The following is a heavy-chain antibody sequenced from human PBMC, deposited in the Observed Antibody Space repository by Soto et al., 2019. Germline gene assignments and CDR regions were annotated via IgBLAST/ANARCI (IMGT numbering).Heavy chain of an antibody. CDR3: AGRGCNSGWDYFYYYGMDG. CDR2: MNPNSGKT. V-gene: IGHV1-8*01. Sequence: QVQLVQSGAEVKKPGSSVKVSCKASGYTFTSYDINWVRQATGQGLEWMGWMNPNSGKTGYAQKFQGRVNMRRNSSISTAYLERSSLGSEDTAVYCCAGRGCNSGWDYFYYYGMDGWGQGTRVTVSS. J-gene: IGHJ6*02. CDR1: GYTFTSYD. D-gene: IGHD6-25*01.